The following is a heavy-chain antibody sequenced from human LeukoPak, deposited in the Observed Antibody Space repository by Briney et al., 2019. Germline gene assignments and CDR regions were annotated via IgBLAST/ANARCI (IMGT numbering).Heavy chain of an antibody. J-gene: IGHJ2*01. Sequence: GGSLRLSCAASGFTFRSYEMNWVRQAPGKGLEWVSYISSSGSTIYYADSVKGRFTISRDNAKNSLYLQMNSLRAEDTAVYYCATLGALVVITHWYFDLWGRGTLVTVSS. CDR1: GFTFRSYE. CDR3: ATLGALVVITHWYFDL. CDR2: ISSSGSTI. V-gene: IGHV3-48*03. D-gene: IGHD3-22*01.